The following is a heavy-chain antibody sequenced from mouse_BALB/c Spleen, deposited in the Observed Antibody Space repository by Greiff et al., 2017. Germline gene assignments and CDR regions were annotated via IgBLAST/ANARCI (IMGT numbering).Heavy chain of an antibody. CDR1: GYTFTDYE. CDR3: TSGSYYGYDY. CDR2: IDPETGGT. Sequence: QVQLQQSGAELVRPGASVTLSCKASGYTFTDYEMHWVKQTPVHGLEWIGAIDPETGGTAYNQKFKGKATLTADKSSSTAYMELRSLTSADAAVYYCTSGSYYGYDYWGQGTALTVSA. V-gene: IGHV1-15*01. J-gene: IGHJ2*01. D-gene: IGHD1-2*01.